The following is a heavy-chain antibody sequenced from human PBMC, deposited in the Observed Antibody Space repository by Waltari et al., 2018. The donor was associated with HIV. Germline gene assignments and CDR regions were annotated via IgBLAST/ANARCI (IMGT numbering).Heavy chain of an antibody. CDR2: IGRSGATT. J-gene: IGHJ5*02. CDR1: GFPFSAYA. V-gene: IGHV3-23*01. D-gene: IGHD4-17*01. CDR3: ARGHRETVTTLRFDP. Sequence: EVQVLESGGGLVQPGGSLRLPCAASGFPFSAYAMRWVRQAPGKGLEWVSAIGRSGATTFYADSVKGRFTISRDNSKNTLYLQMNSLRAEDTAVYYCARGHRETVTTLRFDPWGQGTLVTVSS.